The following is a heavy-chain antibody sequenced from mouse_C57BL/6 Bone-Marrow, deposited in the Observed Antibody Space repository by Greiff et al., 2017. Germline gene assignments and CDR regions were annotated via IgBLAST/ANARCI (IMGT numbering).Heavy chain of an antibody. CDR2: INPNNGGT. CDR3: ARGDYDVDY. D-gene: IGHD2-4*01. CDR1: GYTFTDYY. V-gene: IGHV1-26*01. J-gene: IGHJ2*01. Sequence: EVKLQQSGPELVKPGASVKISCKASGYTFTDYYMNWVKQSHGKSLEWIGDINPNNGGTSYNQKFKGKATLTVDKSSSTAYMELRSLTSEDSAVYYSARGDYDVDYWGQGNTLTVSA.